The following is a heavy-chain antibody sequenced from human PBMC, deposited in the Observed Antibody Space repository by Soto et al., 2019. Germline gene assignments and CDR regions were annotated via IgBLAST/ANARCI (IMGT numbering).Heavy chain of an antibody. Sequence: PSETLSLTCTVSGGSFSSSSYYWGRLRQPPGKWLEGIGSIHYSGSPFYNPSLKRRVTISVDTSKNQFSLKLSSVTAADTAVYYCARRRARDILAPVLFDPWGKGSRV. V-gene: IGHV4-39*01. D-gene: IGHD5-12*01. J-gene: IGHJ5*02. CDR2: IHYSGSP. CDR1: GGSFSSSSYY. CDR3: ARRRARDILAPVLFDP.